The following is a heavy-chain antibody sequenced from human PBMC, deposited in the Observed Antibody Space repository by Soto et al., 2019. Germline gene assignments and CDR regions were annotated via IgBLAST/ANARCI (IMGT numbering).Heavy chain of an antibody. V-gene: IGHV3-23*01. J-gene: IGHJ4*02. Sequence: EVHLLGSGGDLVKPGGSLRLSCEVSGFTFNNFAMSWVRQSPGKGLEWVSTISNDGDLRHYAESVKGRFTISRDNSKSSLFLQMNSLRTEDTALYFWVTVRQRFLDILTGATNFDSWGQGTLVTVSS. CDR3: VTVRQRFLDILTGATNFDS. D-gene: IGHD3-9*01. CDR1: GFTFNNFA. CDR2: ISNDGDLR.